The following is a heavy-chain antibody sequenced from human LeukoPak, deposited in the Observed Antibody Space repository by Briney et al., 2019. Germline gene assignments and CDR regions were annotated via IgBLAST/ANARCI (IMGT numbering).Heavy chain of an antibody. CDR3: ARWDDSTAYDY. J-gene: IGHJ4*02. D-gene: IGHD3-22*01. Sequence: SVKVSCKASGGTFSSYTISWGRQAPGQGREWMGRIIPILGIANYAQKLQARVTITADKSTSTAYMELSSLTSEDTAVYYCARWDDSTAYDYWGQGTLVTASS. CDR1: GGTFSSYT. CDR2: IIPILGIA. V-gene: IGHV1-69*02.